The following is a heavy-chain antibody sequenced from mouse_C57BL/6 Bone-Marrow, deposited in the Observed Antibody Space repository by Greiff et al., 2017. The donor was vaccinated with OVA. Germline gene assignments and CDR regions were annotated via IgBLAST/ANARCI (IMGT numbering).Heavy chain of an antibody. V-gene: IGHV1-81*01. CDR3: ARPIYYDYPFYYAMDY. CDR2: IYPRSGNT. CDR1: GYTFTSYG. D-gene: IGHD2-4*01. J-gene: IGHJ4*01. Sequence: QVTLKESGAELARPGASVKLSCKASGYTFTSYGISWVKQRTGQGLEWIGEIYPRSGNTYYNEKFKGKATLTADKSSSTAYMELRSLTSEDSAVYFCARPIYYDYPFYYAMDYWGQGTSVTVSS.